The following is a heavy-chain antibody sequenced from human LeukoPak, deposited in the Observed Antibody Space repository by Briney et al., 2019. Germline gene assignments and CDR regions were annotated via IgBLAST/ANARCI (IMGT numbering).Heavy chain of an antibody. CDR3: AKDREGSNSITIFGVVIMDAFDV. J-gene: IGHJ3*01. CDR1: GFTFSSYA. V-gene: IGHV3-30-3*01. D-gene: IGHD3-3*01. Sequence: GRSLRLSCAASGFTFSSYAMHWVRQAPGKGLEWVAVISYDGSNKYYADSVKGRFTISRDNSKNTLYLQMNSLRAEDTAVYYCAKDREGSNSITIFGVVIMDAFDVWGQGTMVTVSS. CDR2: ISYDGSNK.